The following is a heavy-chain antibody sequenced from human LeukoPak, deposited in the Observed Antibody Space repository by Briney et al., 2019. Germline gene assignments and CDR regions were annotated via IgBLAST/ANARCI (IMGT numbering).Heavy chain of an antibody. V-gene: IGHV5-51*01. CDR3: ARHFASGYCSGGSCYSEGYYFDY. CDR2: IYPGDSDT. J-gene: IGHJ4*02. D-gene: IGHD2-15*01. Sequence: GESLKISCKGSGYSFTSYWIGWVRQMPGKGLEWMGIIYPGDSDTRYSPSFQGQVTISADKSISTAYLQWSSLKASDTAMYYCARHFASGYCSGGSCYSEGYYFDYWGQGTLVTVSS. CDR1: GYSFTSYW.